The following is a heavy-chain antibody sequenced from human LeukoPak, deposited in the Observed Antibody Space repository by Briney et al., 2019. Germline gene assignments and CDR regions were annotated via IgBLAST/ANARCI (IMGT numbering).Heavy chain of an antibody. D-gene: IGHD5-12*01. Sequence: GGSLRLSCAASGFTVSSNYMSWVRQAPGKGLEWVSVIYSGGSTYYADSVKGRFTISRHNSKNTLHLQMNSLRAEDTAVYYCARDRAGYAGWFDPWGQGTLVTVSS. V-gene: IGHV3-53*04. J-gene: IGHJ5*02. CDR3: ARDRAGYAGWFDP. CDR2: IYSGGST. CDR1: GFTVSSNY.